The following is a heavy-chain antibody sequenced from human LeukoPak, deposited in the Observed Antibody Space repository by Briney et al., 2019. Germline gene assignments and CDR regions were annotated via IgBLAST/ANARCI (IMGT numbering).Heavy chain of an antibody. V-gene: IGHV3-30*18. Sequence: GGSLRLSCAASGFTFTSYGMHWVRQAPGKGLEWVSVISYDGSDQYYADSVKGRFTISRDNSKNTLYPQMNSLRAADTAVYYCAKDNTPEQLPHDYWGQGTLVIVSS. CDR1: GFTFTSYG. D-gene: IGHD1/OR15-1a*01. CDR2: ISYDGSDQ. J-gene: IGHJ4*02. CDR3: AKDNTPEQLPHDY.